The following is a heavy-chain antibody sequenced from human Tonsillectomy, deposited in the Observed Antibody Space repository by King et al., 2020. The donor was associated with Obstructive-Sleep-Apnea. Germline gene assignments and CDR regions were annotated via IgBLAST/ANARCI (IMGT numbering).Heavy chain of an antibody. Sequence: QLVQSGGGLVQPGGSLRLSCAASGFTFSSYAMSWVRQAPGKGLEWVSAISGSGGRTNYADYVKGRFTIPRDNSKNTLYLQMNSLRAEDTAVYYCAKDLDFWSGYYTGILDYWGQGTLVTVSS. J-gene: IGHJ4*02. CDR2: ISGSGGRT. CDR3: AKDLDFWSGYYTGILDY. CDR1: GFTFSSYA. D-gene: IGHD3-3*01. V-gene: IGHV3-23*04.